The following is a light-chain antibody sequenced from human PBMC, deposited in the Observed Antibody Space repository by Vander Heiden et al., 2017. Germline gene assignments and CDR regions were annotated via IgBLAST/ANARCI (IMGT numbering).Light chain of an antibody. J-gene: IGKJ4*01. CDR3: QQYNNWPPLT. CDR1: QSVSSN. CDR2: GAS. V-gene: IGKV3-15*01. Sequence: DILMTQSPATLSVSPGERVTISCRASQSVSSNLAWYQQKPGQAPRLLIYGASTRATGIPARFSGSGSGTEFTLTISSLQSEDFAVYYCQQYNNWPPLTFGGGTKVEIK.